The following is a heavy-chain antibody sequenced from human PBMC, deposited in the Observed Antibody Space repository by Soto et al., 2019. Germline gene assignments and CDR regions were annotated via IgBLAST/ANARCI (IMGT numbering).Heavy chain of an antibody. CDR2: ISFDGNKT. J-gene: IGHJ4*02. D-gene: IGHD3-16*01. V-gene: IGHV3-30*18. CDR3: ANLPDFDYIWGSYSGY. Sequence: QLQLVESGGGVVQPGRSLRLSCAASASAFSNYGMHWVRQPPGKGLEWMAVISFDGNKTHYADSVRGRFTISRDNSKNTLYLQMNSLRAEDTAIYYCANLPDFDYIWGSYSGYWGQGTLVTVSS. CDR1: ASAFSNYG.